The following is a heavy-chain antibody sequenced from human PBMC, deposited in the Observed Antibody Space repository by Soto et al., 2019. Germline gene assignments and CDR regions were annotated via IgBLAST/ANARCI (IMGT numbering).Heavy chain of an antibody. CDR3: ARWRVTTLHQYSSRDYYYYYMDV. Sequence: SETLSLTCAVYGGSFSGYYWSWIRQPPGKGLEWIGEINHSGSTNYNPSLKSRVTISVDTSKNQFSLKLSSVTAADTAVYYCARWRVTTLHQYSSRDYYYYYMDVWGKGTTVTVSS. D-gene: IGHD4-4*01. V-gene: IGHV4-34*01. CDR1: GGSFSGYY. CDR2: INHSGST. J-gene: IGHJ6*03.